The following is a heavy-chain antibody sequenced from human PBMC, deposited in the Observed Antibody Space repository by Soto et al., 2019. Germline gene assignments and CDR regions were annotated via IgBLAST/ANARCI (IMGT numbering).Heavy chain of an antibody. CDR2: IYPGDSDT. J-gene: IGHJ6*02. V-gene: IGHV5-51*01. Sequence: GESLKISCKGSGYSFTSYWIGWVRQMPGKGLEWMGIIYPGDSDTRYSPSFQGQVTISADKSISAAYLQWSSLKASDTAMYYCARRRRGYCSSTSCRDYYYGMDVWGQGTTVTVSS. CDR1: GYSFTSYW. CDR3: ARRRRGYCSSTSCRDYYYGMDV. D-gene: IGHD2-2*01.